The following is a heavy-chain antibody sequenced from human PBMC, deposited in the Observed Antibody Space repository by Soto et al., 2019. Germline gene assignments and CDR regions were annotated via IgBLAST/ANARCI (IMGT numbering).Heavy chain of an antibody. CDR1: GYTFTSYY. CDR2: INPSGGST. CDR3: ARAREDYYYGSGSYLGMDV. J-gene: IGHJ6*02. V-gene: IGHV1-46*03. D-gene: IGHD3-10*01. Sequence: GASVKVSCKASGYTFTSYYMHWVRQAPGQGLEWMGIINPSGGSTSYAQKFQGRVTMTRDTSTSTVYMELSSLRSEDTAVYYCARAREDYYYGSGSYLGMDVWGQGTTVTVSS.